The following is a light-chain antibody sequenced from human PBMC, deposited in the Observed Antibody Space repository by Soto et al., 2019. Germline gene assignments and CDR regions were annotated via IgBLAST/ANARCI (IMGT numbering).Light chain of an antibody. CDR3: LPYNTNPWT. Sequence: DIQMTQSPSSLSASVGDRVTITCRASQGIRNDLDWYQQKPAKAPERLIYAASSLQSGVPSRFSGSGSRTEFTLTIRSLKAEEYATDYLLPYNTNPWTFGQGTNVEIK. CDR1: QGIRND. V-gene: IGKV1-17*01. CDR2: AAS. J-gene: IGKJ1*01.